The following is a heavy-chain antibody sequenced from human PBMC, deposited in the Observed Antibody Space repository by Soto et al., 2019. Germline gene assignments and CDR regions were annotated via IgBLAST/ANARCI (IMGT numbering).Heavy chain of an antibody. CDR2: ISSSSSYI. CDR1: GFTFSSYS. D-gene: IGHD3-22*01. J-gene: IGHJ4*02. V-gene: IGHV3-21*01. Sequence: GGSRRLSCAAAGFTFSSYSMNWVCQAPGKGLERVSSISSSSSYIYYADSVKGRVTISRDNAKNSLYLQMNSLRAEDTAVYYCARDPVAGRYYYDSSGYSGFDYWGQGSLVTVPS. CDR3: ARDPVAGRYYYDSSGYSGFDY.